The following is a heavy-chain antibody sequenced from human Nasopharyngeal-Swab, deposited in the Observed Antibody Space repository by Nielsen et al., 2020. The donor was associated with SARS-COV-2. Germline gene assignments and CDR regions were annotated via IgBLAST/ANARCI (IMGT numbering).Heavy chain of an antibody. CDR3: ARDHRGPIGSDY. V-gene: IGHV1-2*06. Sequence: WVGQAPVQGLEWMGRINPNSGGAYYAQKFQARVTMTRDTSSRTSYMELSRLRSDDTAVYYCARDHRGPIGSDYWGQGTLVTVSS. J-gene: IGHJ4*02. CDR2: INPNSGGA. D-gene: IGHD2-15*01.